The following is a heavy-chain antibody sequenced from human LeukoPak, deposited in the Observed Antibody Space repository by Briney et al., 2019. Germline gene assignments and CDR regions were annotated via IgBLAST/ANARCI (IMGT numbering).Heavy chain of an antibody. V-gene: IGHV1-69*01. J-gene: IGHJ4*02. CDR1: GGTFSSYA. D-gene: IGHD5-24*01. CDR2: IIPIFGTA. CDR3: ARGDGYNSFDY. Sequence: ASVKVSCKASGGTFSSYAISWVRQAPGQGLEWMGGIIPIFGTANYAQKFQGRVTITADESTSTAYMEPSSLRSEDTAVYYCARGDGYNSFDYWGQGTLVTVSS.